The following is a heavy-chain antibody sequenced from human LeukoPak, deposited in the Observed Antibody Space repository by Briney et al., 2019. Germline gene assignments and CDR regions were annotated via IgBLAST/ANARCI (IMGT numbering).Heavy chain of an antibody. CDR3: ARASSGYSSSSAY. CDR2: INPNSGGT. D-gene: IGHD6-6*01. V-gene: IGHV1-2*02. Sequence: ASVKASCKASGYTFTGYYMHWVRQAPGQGLEWMGWINPNSGGTNYAQKFQGRVTMTRDTSISTAYMELSRLRSDDTAVYYCARASSGYSSSSAYWGQGTLVTVSS. CDR1: GYTFTGYY. J-gene: IGHJ4*02.